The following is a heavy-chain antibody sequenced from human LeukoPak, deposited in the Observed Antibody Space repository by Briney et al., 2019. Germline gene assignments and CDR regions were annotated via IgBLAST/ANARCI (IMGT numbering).Heavy chain of an antibody. CDR1: GFTVSSYA. V-gene: IGHV3-23*01. D-gene: IGHD5-12*01. CDR3: AREGERGYSGYDFYFDY. J-gene: IGHJ4*02. CDR2: ISGSGGST. Sequence: GGSLRLSCAVSGFTVSSYAMSWVRQAPGKGLEWVSAISGSGGSTYYADSVKGRFTISRDNSKNTLCLQMDSLRAEDTAVYYCAREGERGYSGYDFYFDYWGQGTLVTVSS.